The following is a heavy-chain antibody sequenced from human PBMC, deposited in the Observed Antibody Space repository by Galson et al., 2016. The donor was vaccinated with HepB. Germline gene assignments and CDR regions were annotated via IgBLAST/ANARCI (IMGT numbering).Heavy chain of an antibody. Sequence: SLRLSCAASGFTFSKYWMSWVRQAPGKRLEWVANIKQDGSEKDYVDSVKGRFTISRDNAKNSLYLQMNSPRAEDTAVYYCVREDVGGFDPWGQGTLVTVSS. CDR2: IKQDGSEK. D-gene: IGHD3-16*01. V-gene: IGHV3-7*01. CDR3: VREDVGGFDP. CDR1: GFTFSKYW. J-gene: IGHJ5*02.